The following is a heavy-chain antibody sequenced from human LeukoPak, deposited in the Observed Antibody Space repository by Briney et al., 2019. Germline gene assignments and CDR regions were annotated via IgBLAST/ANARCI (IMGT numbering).Heavy chain of an antibody. CDR3: ARDYYWYDY. CDR2: ISSSGSTI. Sequence: GGSLRPSCAASGFSFSSYEMNWVRQAPGKGLGWVSYISSSGSTINYADSVKGRFTISRDNAKNSLYLQMNSLRAEDTAVYYCARDYYWYDYWGQGTLVTVSS. CDR1: GFSFSSYE. V-gene: IGHV3-48*03. D-gene: IGHD2-8*01. J-gene: IGHJ4*02.